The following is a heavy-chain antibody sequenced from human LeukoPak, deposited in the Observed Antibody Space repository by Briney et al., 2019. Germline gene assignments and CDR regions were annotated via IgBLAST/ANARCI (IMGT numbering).Heavy chain of an antibody. V-gene: IGHV4-39*01. CDR3: ARLGDYYDSSGYFDAFDI. Sequence: PPETLSLTCTVSGGSISSSSYHWGWIRQPPGKGLEWIGTIYYGGSTYYNPSLKSRVTISVDTSKKQFSLKLTSVTAADAAVYYCARLGDYYDSSGYFDAFDIWGQGTMVTVFS. CDR1: GGSISSSSYH. J-gene: IGHJ3*02. D-gene: IGHD3-22*01. CDR2: IYYGGST.